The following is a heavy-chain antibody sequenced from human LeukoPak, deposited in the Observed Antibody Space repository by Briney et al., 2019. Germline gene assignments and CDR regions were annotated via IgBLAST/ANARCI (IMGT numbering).Heavy chain of an antibody. CDR2: INPNSGGT. CDR3: ARGGDPTYYYDSSGYWGAFDI. J-gene: IGHJ3*02. D-gene: IGHD3-22*01. V-gene: IGHV1-2*02. Sequence: GASVKVSCKASGYTFTGYYMHWVRQAPGQGLEWMGWINPNSGGTNYAQKFQGRVTMTRDTSISTAYMELSRLRSEDTAVYYCARGGDPTYYYDSSGYWGAFDIWGQGTMVTVSS. CDR1: GYTFTGYY.